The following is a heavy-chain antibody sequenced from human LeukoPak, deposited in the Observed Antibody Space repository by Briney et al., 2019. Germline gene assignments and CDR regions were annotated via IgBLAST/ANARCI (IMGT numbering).Heavy chain of an antibody. J-gene: IGHJ4*02. CDR3: AKPYYYDSSGYSN. V-gene: IGHV3-7*01. CDR2: IKEDGSEK. D-gene: IGHD3-22*01. Sequence: GGSLRLSCAASGFTFSNYWMTWVRQAPGKGLEWVANIKEDGSEKYYVESVKGRFTISRDNAKNSLYLQMNSLRAEDTAVYHCAKPYYYDSSGYSNWGQGTLVTVSS. CDR1: GFTFSNYW.